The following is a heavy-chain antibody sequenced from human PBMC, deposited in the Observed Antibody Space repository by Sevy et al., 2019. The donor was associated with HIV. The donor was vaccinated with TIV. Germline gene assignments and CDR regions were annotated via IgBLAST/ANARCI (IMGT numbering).Heavy chain of an antibody. CDR2: IFGSGGTT. J-gene: IGHJ3*02. D-gene: IGHD3-22*01. CDR3: AGGRFDSSGSFDAFDM. V-gene: IGHV3-23*01. Sequence: GGSLRLSCAASGFTFNNYAMNWVRQAPGKGLDWVSTIFGSGGTTYYADSVKGRFTISRDNSKNTLYLQMNSLRTEDTALYYCAGGRFDSSGSFDAFDMWGQGTMVTVSS. CDR1: GFTFNNYA.